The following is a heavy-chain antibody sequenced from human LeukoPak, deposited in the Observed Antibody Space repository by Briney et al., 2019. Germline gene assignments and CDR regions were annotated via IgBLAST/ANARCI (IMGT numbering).Heavy chain of an antibody. J-gene: IGHJ4*02. D-gene: IGHD3-9*01. CDR2: ITSGGDYI. CDR1: AFTFNTFN. CDR3: ARGHYDVLAASYKWTPDY. V-gene: IGHV3-21*01. Sequence: GGSLRLSCAASAFTFNTFNMNWVRQAPGKGLEWVSSITSGGDYIYYADSVKGRFTTSRDNAKNSLSLQLNSLRVEDTAVYYCARGHYDVLAASYKWTPDYWGQGTLVTVSS.